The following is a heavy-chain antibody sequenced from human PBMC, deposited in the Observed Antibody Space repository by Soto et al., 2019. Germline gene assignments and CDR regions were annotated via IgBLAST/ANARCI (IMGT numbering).Heavy chain of an antibody. J-gene: IGHJ6*02. D-gene: IGHD3-10*01. CDR3: ARENYYGSGTYFRLDV. CDR2: LYDSGST. Sequence: QVQLQESGPGLVKPSETLSLTCTVSGDSISTYYWSWIRQPPGTGLEWIGYLYDSGSTHYNPSLKSRVTISVDTSKNQFSRKLTSVTAADTAVYYCARENYYGSGTYFRLDVWGQGTRVTVSS. CDR1: GDSISTYY. V-gene: IGHV4-59*01.